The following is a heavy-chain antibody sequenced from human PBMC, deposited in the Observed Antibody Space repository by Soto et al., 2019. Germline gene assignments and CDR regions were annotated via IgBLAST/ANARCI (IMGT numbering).Heavy chain of an antibody. J-gene: IGHJ6*02. CDR3: ARHIPGLAAVAFYHGMDV. CDR2: IYPGDSDT. Sequence: PGESLKISCKGSGYSFTTYWIGWVRQRPGKGLEWMGIIYPGDSDTRYSPSFQGQVSISADKSISTAYLQWSSLKASDTAVYYCARHIPGLAAVAFYHGMDVWGQGTTVTVSS. D-gene: IGHD6-13*01. V-gene: IGHV5-51*01. CDR1: GYSFTTYW.